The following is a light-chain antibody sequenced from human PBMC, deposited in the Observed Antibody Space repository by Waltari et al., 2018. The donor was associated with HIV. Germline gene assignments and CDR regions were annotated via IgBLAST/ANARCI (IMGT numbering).Light chain of an antibody. J-gene: IGLJ2*01. CDR3: QSFDTGLGVV. CDR1: NSNIGAGYD. CDR2: TNA. Sequence: QSVLMQPPSVSGPPGQRVTTSCPGNNSNIGAGYDVHWYHQLPGTASTSPIFTNATPPSGFPDRFSGSKSGTSASLAITGLQAEDETDYYCQSFDTGLGVVFGGGTKVTVL. V-gene: IGLV1-40*01.